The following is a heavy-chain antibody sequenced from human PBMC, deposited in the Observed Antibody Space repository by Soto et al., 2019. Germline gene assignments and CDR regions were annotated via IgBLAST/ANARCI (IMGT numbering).Heavy chain of an antibody. Sequence: QVQLVESGGGVVQPGRSLRLSCAASGFTFSSYAMHWVRQAPGKGLEWVAVISYDGSNKYYADSVKGRFTISRDNSKNTLYLQMNSLRAEDTAVYYCASPVGYSYGDGNWFDPWGKGTLVTVSS. J-gene: IGHJ5*02. V-gene: IGHV3-30-3*01. D-gene: IGHD5-18*01. CDR3: ASPVGYSYGDGNWFDP. CDR2: ISYDGSNK. CDR1: GFTFSSYA.